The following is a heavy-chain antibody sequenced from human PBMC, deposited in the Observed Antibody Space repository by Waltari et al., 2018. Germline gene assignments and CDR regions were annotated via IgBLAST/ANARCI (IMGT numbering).Heavy chain of an antibody. CDR2: IKQDGSEK. J-gene: IGHJ4*02. Sequence: EVQLVESGGGLVQPGGSLRLSCAASGFTFSSYWMSWVRRAPGKGLEWVANIKQDGSEKYYVDSVKGRFTISRDNAKNSLYLQMNSLRAEDTAVYYCARVRVEVAGPQGFDYWGQGTLVTVSS. D-gene: IGHD6-19*01. CDR3: ARVRVEVAGPQGFDY. V-gene: IGHV3-7*01. CDR1: GFTFSSYW.